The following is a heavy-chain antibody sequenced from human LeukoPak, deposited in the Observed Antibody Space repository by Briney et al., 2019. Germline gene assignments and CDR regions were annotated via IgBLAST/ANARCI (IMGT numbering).Heavy chain of an antibody. V-gene: IGHV1-18*01. Sequence: ASVKVSCKASGYTFTSYGISWVRQAPGQGLEWMGWISAYNDNTNYVQKFQGRVTMTTDTSTSTAYMELRSLSPDDTAVYYCARDQPGDTLSEYWGQGTPVTVSS. J-gene: IGHJ4*02. CDR2: ISAYNDNT. CDR1: GYTFTSYG. CDR3: ARDQPGDTLSEY.